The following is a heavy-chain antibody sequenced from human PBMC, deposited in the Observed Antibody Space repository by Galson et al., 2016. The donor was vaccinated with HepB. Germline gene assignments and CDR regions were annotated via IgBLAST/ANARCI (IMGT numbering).Heavy chain of an antibody. Sequence: SLRLSCAASGFTFNNYGMHWVRQAPGKGLEWVAVIAYDGSNKYYADSVKGRFTISRDNSTNILYLQMNSLRPEDTAVYYCARGDYYGSGNYSNWFDPWGQGTLVTVSS. CDR1: GFTFNNYG. D-gene: IGHD3-10*01. CDR3: ARGDYYGSGNYSNWFDP. V-gene: IGHV3-30*03. CDR2: IAYDGSNK. J-gene: IGHJ5*02.